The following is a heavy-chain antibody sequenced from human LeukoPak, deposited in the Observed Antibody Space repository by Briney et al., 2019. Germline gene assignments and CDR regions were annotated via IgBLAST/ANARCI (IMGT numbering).Heavy chain of an antibody. J-gene: IGHJ4*02. CDR2: ISYDGSNK. Sequence: GRSLRLSCAASGFTFSSYAMDWVRQAPGKGLEWVAVISYDGSNKYYADSVKGRFTISRDNSKNTLYLQMNSLRAEDTAVYYCASSYVIDFWSGYRAPFDYWGQGTLVTVSS. CDR3: ASSYVIDFWSGYRAPFDY. CDR1: GFTFSSYA. D-gene: IGHD3-3*01. V-gene: IGHV3-30-3*01.